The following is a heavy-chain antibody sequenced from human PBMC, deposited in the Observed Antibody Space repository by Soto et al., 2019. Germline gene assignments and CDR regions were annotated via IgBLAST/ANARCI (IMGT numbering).Heavy chain of an antibody. Sequence: QVQLVQSGAEVKKPGSSVKVSCKASGGTFSSYAISWVRQAPGQGLEWMGGIIPISGTANYAQKFQGRVTITADESTSTAYMELSSRRSEDTAVYYCARSHGSSTSLEIYYYYYYGMDVWGLGTTVTVSS. V-gene: IGHV1-69*01. D-gene: IGHD2-2*01. CDR2: IIPISGTA. CDR1: GGTFSSYA. J-gene: IGHJ6*02. CDR3: ARSHGSSTSLEIYYYYYYGMDV.